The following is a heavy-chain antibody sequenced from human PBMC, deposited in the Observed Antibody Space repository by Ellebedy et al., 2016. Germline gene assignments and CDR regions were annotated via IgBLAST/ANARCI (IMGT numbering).Heavy chain of an antibody. CDR2: IYYSGST. J-gene: IGHJ6*02. CDR3: AREYSSGWHDDGSSYYGMDV. D-gene: IGHD6-19*01. CDR1: GGSISSSSYY. V-gene: IGHV4-39*02. Sequence: GSLRLSCTVSGGSISSSSYYWGWIRQPPGKGLEWFGSIYYSGSTYYNPSLKSRVTISVDTSKNQFSLQLNSVTPEDTAVYYCAREYSSGWHDDGSSYYGMDVWGQGTTVTVSS.